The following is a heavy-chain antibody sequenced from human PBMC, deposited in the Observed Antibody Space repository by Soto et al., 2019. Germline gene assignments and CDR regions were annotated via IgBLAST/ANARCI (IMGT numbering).Heavy chain of an antibody. CDR2: MYHSGST. CDR1: GDSIRSYY. CDR3: ARHGGGIASWFDN. V-gene: IGHV4-59*08. Sequence: QVQLQESGPGLVKPSETLSLTCTVSGDSIRSYYWSWIRQPPGKGLEWIGHMYHSGSTNYNPSLTSRATVLLDTXKNQFSLNLNSVTAADTAVYYCARHGGGIASWFDNWGQGTLVTVSS. J-gene: IGHJ4*02. D-gene: IGHD3-16*02.